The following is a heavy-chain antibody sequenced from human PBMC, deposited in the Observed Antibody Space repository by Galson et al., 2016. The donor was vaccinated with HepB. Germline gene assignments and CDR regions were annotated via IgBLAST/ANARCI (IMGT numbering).Heavy chain of an antibody. D-gene: IGHD2-2*01. J-gene: IGHJ6*03. CDR2: IYYSGDS. CDR3: AREMPYCSSTSCHPGHYYYDYYMDV. Sequence: ETLSLTCSVSGGSISSNTYYWGWLRQPPGKGLEWIGSIYYSGDSYYNPSLKSRVTISIDTSKDHFSLRLSSVTAADTAVYYCAREMPYCSSTSCHPGHYYYDYYMDVWGKGTTVTVSS. V-gene: IGHV4-39*07. CDR1: GGSISSNTYY.